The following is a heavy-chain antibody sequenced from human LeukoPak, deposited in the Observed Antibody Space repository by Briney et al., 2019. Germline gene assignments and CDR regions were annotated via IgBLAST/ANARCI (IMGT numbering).Heavy chain of an antibody. CDR2: IYYSGST. Sequence: PSETLSLTCTVSGGSISSCSYYWGWIRQPPGKGLEWIGSIYYSGSTYYNPSLKSRVTISVDTSKNQFSLKLSSVTAADTAVYYCARDDLRGVIIAGFDPWGQGTLVTVSS. D-gene: IGHD3-10*01. CDR3: ARDDLRGVIIAGFDP. V-gene: IGHV4-39*07. CDR1: GGSISSCSYY. J-gene: IGHJ5*02.